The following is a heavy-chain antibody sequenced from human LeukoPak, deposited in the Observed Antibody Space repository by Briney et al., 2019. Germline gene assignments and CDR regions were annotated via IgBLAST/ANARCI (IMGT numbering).Heavy chain of an antibody. CDR1: GYTFTSYG. Sequence: ASVTVSCKASGYTFTSYGISWVRQAPGQGLEWMGWISAYNGNTNYAQKLQGRVTMTTDTSTSTAYMELRSLRSDDTAVYYCARDDYDSSGYPKNYFDYWGQGTLVTVSS. V-gene: IGHV1-18*01. D-gene: IGHD3-22*01. J-gene: IGHJ4*02. CDR2: ISAYNGNT. CDR3: ARDDYDSSGYPKNYFDY.